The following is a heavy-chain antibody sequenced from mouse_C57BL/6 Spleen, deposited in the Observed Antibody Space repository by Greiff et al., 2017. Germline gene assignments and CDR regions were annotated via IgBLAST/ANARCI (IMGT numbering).Heavy chain of an antibody. CDR2: IYPGNGGT. V-gene: IGHV1-26*01. D-gene: IGHD1-1*01. J-gene: IGHJ4*01. Sequence: EVQLQQSGPELVKPGASVKISCKASGYAFTGYWMNWVKQRHGKGLEWIGEIYPGNGGTNYNEKFKGKATLTVDKSSSTAYMQLRSLTSEDSAVYYCAKSGSSTYSLAYWGQGTPVTVSS. CDR3: AKSGSSTYSLAY. CDR1: GYAFTGYW.